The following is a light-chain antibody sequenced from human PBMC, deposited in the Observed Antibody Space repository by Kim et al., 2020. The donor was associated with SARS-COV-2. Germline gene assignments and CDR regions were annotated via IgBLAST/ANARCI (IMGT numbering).Light chain of an antibody. J-gene: IGKJ4*01. Sequence: SPGERATLSCRASQSVSNSYLAGYQQKPGQAPRLLIYSASSRATGIPDRFSGSGSGTDFTFSISRLEPEDFAVYYCQQYGSSPLTFGGGTKVEIK. CDR3: QQYGSSPLT. V-gene: IGKV3-20*01. CDR1: QSVSNSY. CDR2: SAS.